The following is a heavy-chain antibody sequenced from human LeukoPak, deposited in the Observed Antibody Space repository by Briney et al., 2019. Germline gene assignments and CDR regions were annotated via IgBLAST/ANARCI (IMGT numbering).Heavy chain of an antibody. CDR1: GYTFISYG. CDR2: ISANKGDP. CDR3: ARADIIVVAGATPVGSAFEY. D-gene: IGHD2-15*01. V-gene: IGHV1-18*01. Sequence: GASVKVSCKTSGYTFISYGISWLRQAPGQGIEWMGWISANKGDPEYAQKFQGRLTVTRDTSTSTAYMELKRLKSDDTAVYYCARADIIVVAGATPVGSAFEYWGQGTLITVS. J-gene: IGHJ4*02.